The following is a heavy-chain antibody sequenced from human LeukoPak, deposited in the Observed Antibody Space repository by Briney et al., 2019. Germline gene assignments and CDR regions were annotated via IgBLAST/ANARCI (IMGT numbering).Heavy chain of an antibody. Sequence: PGVSVRLSCSASSFTFCYHYMVWVPQAPGKGRVGVIHSRSEANNYTTEYDACVKGRFAISRDESKNSLYLQMNSLKTEDTSVYYCTREVVGGGNDIWGQGTMVTVSS. CDR1: SFTFCYHY. CDR3: TREVVGGGNDI. CDR2: SRSEANNYTT. J-gene: IGHJ3*02. D-gene: IGHD1-26*01. V-gene: IGHV3-72*01.